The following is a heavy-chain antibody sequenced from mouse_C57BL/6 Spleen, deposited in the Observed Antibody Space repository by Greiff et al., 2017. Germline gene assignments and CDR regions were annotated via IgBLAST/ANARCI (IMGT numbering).Heavy chain of an antibody. J-gene: IGHJ4*01. CDR3: VRHQGYDYDEDAMDY. CDR1: GFSFNTYA. CDR2: IRSKSNNYAT. D-gene: IGHD2-4*01. V-gene: IGHV10-1*01. Sequence: EVKLQESGGGLVQPKGSLKLSCAASGFSFNTYAMNWVRQAPGKGLEWVARIRSKSNNYATYYADSVKDRFTISRDDSESMLYLQMNNLKTEDTAMYYCVRHQGYDYDEDAMDYWGQGTSVTVSS.